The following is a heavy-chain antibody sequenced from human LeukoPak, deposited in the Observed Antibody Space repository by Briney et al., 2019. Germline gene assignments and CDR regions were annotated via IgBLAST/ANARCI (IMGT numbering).Heavy chain of an antibody. V-gene: IGHV3-23*01. Sequence: GGSLRLSCAAAGFTFRSYAMRWGRQAPGKGLEWVSSITGSGDETFYADSVKGGFTICRDNSKNTLYLQMNSLRAEDTAVYYCAKGESRPKYYFDYWGQGTLVTVSS. CDR1: GFTFRSYA. CDR2: ITGSGDET. CDR3: AKGESRPKYYFDY. J-gene: IGHJ4*02. D-gene: IGHD3-10*01.